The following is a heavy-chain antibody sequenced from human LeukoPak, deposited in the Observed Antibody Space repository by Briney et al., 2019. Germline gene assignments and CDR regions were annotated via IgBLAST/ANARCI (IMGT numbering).Heavy chain of an antibody. CDR2: INHSGST. Sequence: SETLSLTCAVYGGSFSGYYWSWIRQPPGKGLEWIGEINHSGSTNYNPSLKSRVTISVDTSKNQFSLKLSSVTAADTAVYYCARGRGVAGTGYWGQGTLVIVSS. J-gene: IGHJ4*02. CDR1: GGSFSGYY. D-gene: IGHD6-19*01. V-gene: IGHV4-34*01. CDR3: ARGRGVAGTGY.